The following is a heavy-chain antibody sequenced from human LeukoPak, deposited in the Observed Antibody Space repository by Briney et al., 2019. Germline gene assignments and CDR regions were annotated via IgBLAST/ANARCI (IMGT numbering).Heavy chain of an antibody. Sequence: PGGSLRLSRAASGFTVITNDMTWVRQAPGKGLEWVSVLYSDGNTKYVDSVQGRFTISRDNSKNTLYLEMNSLSPDDTAVYYCARGVEPLAANTLAIWGQGTLVTVSS. CDR1: GFTVITND. V-gene: IGHV3-53*01. J-gene: IGHJ4*02. CDR3: ARGVEPLAANTLAI. CDR2: LYSDGNT. D-gene: IGHD1-14*01.